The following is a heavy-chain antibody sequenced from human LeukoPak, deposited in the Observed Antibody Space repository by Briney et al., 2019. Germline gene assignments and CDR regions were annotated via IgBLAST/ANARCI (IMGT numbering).Heavy chain of an antibody. D-gene: IGHD5-12*01. Sequence: GGSLRLSCAASGFTFSSYWMSWVRQAPGKGLEWVANIKQDGSEKYYVDSVKGRFTISRDNAKNSLYLQMNSLRAEDTAVYYCARDFESGYVFSSPSFDYWGQGTLVTVSS. V-gene: IGHV3-7*01. CDR1: GFTFSSYW. CDR2: IKQDGSEK. J-gene: IGHJ4*02. CDR3: ARDFESGYVFSSPSFDY.